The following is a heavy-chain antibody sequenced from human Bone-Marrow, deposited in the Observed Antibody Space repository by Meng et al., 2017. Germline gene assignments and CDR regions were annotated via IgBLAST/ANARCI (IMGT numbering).Heavy chain of an antibody. J-gene: IGHJ5*02. CDR1: GGSISIGGYY. CDR2: IHYSGST. CDR3: ARYVFDSSSLYSNWFDP. Sequence: QVQLQESGPGLVKPSQTLSLTCTVSGGSISIGGYYWSWIRQHPGKGLEWIAYIHYSGSTYYSPSLKSRVTISVDTSKNQLSLKLSSMTAADTAVYYCARYVFDSSSLYSNWFDPWGQGTLVTVSS. V-gene: IGHV4-31*03. D-gene: IGHD3-22*01.